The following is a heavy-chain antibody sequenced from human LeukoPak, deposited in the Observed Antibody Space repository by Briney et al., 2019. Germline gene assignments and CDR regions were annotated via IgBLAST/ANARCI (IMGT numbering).Heavy chain of an antibody. J-gene: IGHJ6*03. CDR3: ASTRGYCSGGSCYYYYMDV. D-gene: IGHD2-15*01. CDR1: GFTFDDYA. Sequence: GGSLRLSCAASGFTFDDYAMHWVRQAPGKGLEWVSGISWNSGSIGYADSVKGRFTISRDNAKNSLYLQMNSLRAEDTAVYYCASTRGYCSGGSCYYYYMDVWGKGTTVTISS. CDR2: ISWNSGSI. V-gene: IGHV3-9*01.